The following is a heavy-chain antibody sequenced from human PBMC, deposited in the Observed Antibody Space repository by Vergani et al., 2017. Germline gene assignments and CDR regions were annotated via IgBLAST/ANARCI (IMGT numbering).Heavy chain of an antibody. Sequence: VQLVQSGAEVKKPGASVKVSCKASGYTFISYGITWVRQAPGQGLGWMGWISTYNGNPNYAQKFQGGVTMTTYTSTITAYMELGSLRSDDTAVYYCAGGTFSSSWNYFDYWGQGTLVTVSS. CDR1: GYTFISYG. D-gene: IGHD6-13*01. CDR3: AGGTFSSSWNYFDY. CDR2: ISTYNGNP. J-gene: IGHJ4*02. V-gene: IGHV1-18*01.